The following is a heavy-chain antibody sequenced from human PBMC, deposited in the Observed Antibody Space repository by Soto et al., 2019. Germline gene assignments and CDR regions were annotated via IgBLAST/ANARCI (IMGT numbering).Heavy chain of an antibody. J-gene: IGHJ4*02. V-gene: IGHV4-59*01. CDR1: GGSISSYY. Sequence: SETLSLTCTVSGGSISSYYWSWIRQPPGKGLEWIGYIYYSGSTNYNPSLKSRVTISVDTSKNQFSLKLSSVTAADTAVYYCARGAEYYDFWSGYPRCYFDYWGQGTLVTVSS. D-gene: IGHD3-3*01. CDR2: IYYSGST. CDR3: ARGAEYYDFWSGYPRCYFDY.